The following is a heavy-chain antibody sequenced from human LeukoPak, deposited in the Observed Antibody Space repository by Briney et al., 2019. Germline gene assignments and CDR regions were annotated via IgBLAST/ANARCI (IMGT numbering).Heavy chain of an antibody. CDR1: GYTYTSYG. CDR3: ARGLTVVVTAIPGY. CDR2: INPSGGST. V-gene: IGHV1-46*01. D-gene: IGHD2-21*02. J-gene: IGHJ4*02. Sequence: ASVKVSCKASGYTYTSYGISWVRQAPGQGLEWMGIINPSGGSTSYAQKFQGRVTMTRDTSTSTVYMELSSLRSEDTAVYYCARGLTVVVTAIPGYWGQGTLVTVSS.